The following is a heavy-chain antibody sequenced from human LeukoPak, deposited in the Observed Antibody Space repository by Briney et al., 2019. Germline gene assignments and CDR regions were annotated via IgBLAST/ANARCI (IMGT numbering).Heavy chain of an antibody. V-gene: IGHV1-24*01. CDR2: FDPEDGET. CDR3: ARDFRVTTEYNWFDP. CDR1: GYTLTELS. Sequence: ASVKVSCKVSGYTLTELSMHWVRQAPGKGLEWMGGFDPEDGETIYAQKFQGRVTMTRDTSISTAYMELRRLKSDDTAVYYCARDFRVTTEYNWFDPWGQGTLVTVSS. D-gene: IGHD3-3*01. J-gene: IGHJ5*02.